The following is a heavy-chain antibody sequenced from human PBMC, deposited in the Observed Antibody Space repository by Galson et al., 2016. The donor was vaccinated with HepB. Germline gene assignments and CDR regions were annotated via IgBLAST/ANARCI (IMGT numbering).Heavy chain of an antibody. CDR1: GLSLTSSAVG. J-gene: IGHJ2*01. D-gene: IGHD3-3*01. CDR3: VHTIRDDFWSVGGYFDL. Sequence: PALVKPTQTLTLTCTFSGLSLTSSAVGVGWIRQPPGKALEWLALVYWDDDKRYSPSLKSRLTITKDTSRDQVVLTMTNMDPVDTGTYYCVHTIRDDFWSVGGYFDLWGRGTLVTVSS. CDR2: VYWDDDK. V-gene: IGHV2-5*02.